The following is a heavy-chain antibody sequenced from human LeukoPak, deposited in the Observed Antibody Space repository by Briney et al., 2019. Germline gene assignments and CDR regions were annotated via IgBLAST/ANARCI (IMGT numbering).Heavy chain of an antibody. D-gene: IGHD3-22*01. CDR3: AREAGSYDSSGYYSLYYSFDY. CDR1: GDSINSGNNY. V-gene: IGHV4-61*09. Sequence: TPSETLSLTCTVSGDSINSGNNYWSWIRQPAGKGPEWIGHIYGSGTTNYNPSLKSRVTMSVDTSKNQFSLKLTSVTAADTAVYYCAREAGSYDSSGYYSLYYSFDYWGQGTLVTVSS. CDR2: IYGSGTT. J-gene: IGHJ4*02.